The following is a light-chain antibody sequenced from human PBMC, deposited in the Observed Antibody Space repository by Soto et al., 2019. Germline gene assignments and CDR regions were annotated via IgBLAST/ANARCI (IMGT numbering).Light chain of an antibody. CDR1: ESVNRVY. V-gene: IGKV3D-15*01. CDR2: GAS. CDR3: QPYNNWPLT. Sequence: EIVLAQSPDTLSLSPGERATLSCRASESVNRVYLAWYQHKPGQAPRLLIFGASERATGIPDRFSGSGSGTDFTLTINSLQSEDFAIYYCQPYNNWPLTFGGGTKVDIK. J-gene: IGKJ4*01.